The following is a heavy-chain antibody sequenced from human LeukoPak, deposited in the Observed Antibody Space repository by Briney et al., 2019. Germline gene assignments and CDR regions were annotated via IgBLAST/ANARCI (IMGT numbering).Heavy chain of an antibody. CDR2: IYYSGST. CDR1: GGSFSGYY. CDR3: ARDHYYDSSGYYYDYAFDI. J-gene: IGHJ3*02. V-gene: IGHV4-59*01. Sequence: SETLSLTCAVYGGSFSGYYWSWIRQPPGKGLEWIGYIYYSGSTNYNPSLKSRVTISVDTSKNQFSLKLSSVTAADTAAYYCARDHYYDSSGYYYDYAFDIWGQGTMVTVSS. D-gene: IGHD3-22*01.